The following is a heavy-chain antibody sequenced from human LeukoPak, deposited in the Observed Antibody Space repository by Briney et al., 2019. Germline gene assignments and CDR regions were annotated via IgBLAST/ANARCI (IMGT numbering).Heavy chain of an antibody. CDR2: IYTSGST. Sequence: PSETLSLTCTVSGGSVSSGDYYWSWIRQPAGKGLEWIGRIYTSGSTNYNPSLKSRVTMSVDTSKNQFSLKLSSVTAADTAVYYCARGGYSYGYDYYYGMDVWGQGTTVTVSS. CDR3: ARGGYSYGYDYYYGMDV. V-gene: IGHV4-61*02. J-gene: IGHJ6*02. CDR1: GGSVSSGDYY. D-gene: IGHD5-18*01.